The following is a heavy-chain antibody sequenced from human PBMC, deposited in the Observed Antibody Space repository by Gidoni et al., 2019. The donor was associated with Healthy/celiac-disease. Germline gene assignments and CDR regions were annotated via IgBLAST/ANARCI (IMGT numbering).Heavy chain of an antibody. CDR3: AGMATIPNWFDP. V-gene: IGHV4-39*01. CDR1: GGSISSSSYY. J-gene: IGHJ5*02. Sequence: QLQLQESGPGLVKPSETLSLPSTVSGGSISSSSYYWGWIRPPPGKGLEWIGSIYYRGSTYYNPSLKSRVTISVDTSKNQFSLKLSAVTAADTAVYYCAGMATIPNWFDPWGQGTLVTVSS. CDR2: IYYRGST. D-gene: IGHD5-12*01.